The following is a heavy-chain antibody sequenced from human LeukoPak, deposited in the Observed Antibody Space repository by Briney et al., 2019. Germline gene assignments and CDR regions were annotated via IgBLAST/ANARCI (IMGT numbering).Heavy chain of an antibody. V-gene: IGHV3-48*01. CDR3: ARVLHNRNYEGSIYYGS. CDR2: ISSSSSTI. CDR1: GFTFSSYS. Sequence: GGSLRLSCAASGFTFSSYSMNWVRQAPGKGLEWVSYISSSSSTIYYADSVKGRFTISRDNAKNSLYLQMNSLRAEDTAVYYGARVLHNRNYEGSIYYGSWAKGPLVPV. J-gene: IGHJ5*02. D-gene: IGHD3-22*01.